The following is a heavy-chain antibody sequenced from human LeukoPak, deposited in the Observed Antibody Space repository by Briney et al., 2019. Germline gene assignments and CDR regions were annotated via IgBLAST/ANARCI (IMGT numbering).Heavy chain of an antibody. J-gene: IGHJ4*02. V-gene: IGHV3-23*01. CDR2: ISASGGST. CDR3: AKMGYCSSTSCYAYFDY. D-gene: IGHD2-2*01. Sequence: GGSLRLSCAASGFTFSSSAMSWVRQVPGKGLEWVSGISASGGSTNYADSVKGRFTISRDNSKNTLYLQMNSLRAEDTAVYYCAKMGYCSSTSCYAYFDYWGQGTLVTVSS. CDR1: GFTFSSSA.